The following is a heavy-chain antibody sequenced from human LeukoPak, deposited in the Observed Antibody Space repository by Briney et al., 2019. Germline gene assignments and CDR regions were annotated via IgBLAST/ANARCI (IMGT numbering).Heavy chain of an antibody. CDR1: GYTFTGYY. V-gene: IGHV1-2*02. D-gene: IGHD1-14*01. Sequence: GASVTVSCKASGYTFTGYYMYWVRQAPGQGLEWMGWINPNTGGTNYAQKFQGRVTMTRDTSISTAYMELSGLKSDDTAVYYCASGTYRVLQHWGQGTLVTVSS. J-gene: IGHJ1*01. CDR2: INPNTGGT. CDR3: ASGTYRVLQH.